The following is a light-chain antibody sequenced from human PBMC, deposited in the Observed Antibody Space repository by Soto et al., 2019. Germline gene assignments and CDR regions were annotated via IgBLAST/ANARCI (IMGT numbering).Light chain of an antibody. Sequence: DIVLTQSPGTLSLSPGERATLSCRASQSVSSSYLAWYQQKPGQAPRLLIYGASSRATGIPDRFSGSGSGTDFTLTISRLEPEDFAVYYCQQYGSSPTFGQGTRL. CDR1: QSVSSSY. V-gene: IGKV3-20*01. CDR3: QQYGSSPT. CDR2: GAS. J-gene: IGKJ5*01.